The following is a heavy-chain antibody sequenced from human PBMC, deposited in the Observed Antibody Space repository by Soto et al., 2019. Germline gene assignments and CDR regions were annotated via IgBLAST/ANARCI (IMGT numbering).Heavy chain of an antibody. CDR2: IIPIFGTA. Sequence: GASVKVSCKASGGTFSSYAISWVRQAPGQGLEWMGGIIPIFGTANYAQKFQGRVTITADESTSTAYMELSSLRPEDTAVYYCARKGGGAVTGYGMDVWGQGTTVTVSS. D-gene: IGHD3-16*01. V-gene: IGHV1-69*13. CDR3: ARKGGGAVTGYGMDV. J-gene: IGHJ6*02. CDR1: GGTFSSYA.